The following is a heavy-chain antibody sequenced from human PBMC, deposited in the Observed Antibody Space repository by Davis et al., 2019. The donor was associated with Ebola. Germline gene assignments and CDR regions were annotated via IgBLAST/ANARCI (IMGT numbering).Heavy chain of an antibody. D-gene: IGHD3-10*01. CDR3: ARDESSIFGY. CDR1: GLTFSSYG. J-gene: IGHJ4*02. Sequence: GESLKISCAASGLTFSSYGMHWVRQAPGKGLEWVAVISYDGSNKYYADSVKGRFTISRDNSKNTLYLQMNSLRAEDTAVYYCARDESSIFGYWGQGTLVTVSS. CDR2: ISYDGSNK. V-gene: IGHV3-30*03.